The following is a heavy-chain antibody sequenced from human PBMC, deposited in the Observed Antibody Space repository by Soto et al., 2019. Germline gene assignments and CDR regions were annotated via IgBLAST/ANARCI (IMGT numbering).Heavy chain of an antibody. J-gene: IGHJ6*02. CDR3: ARRGSGGLSAMDD. CDR2: SRGNADGYTT. D-gene: IGHD6-19*01. Sequence: EVQLGESGGGLVQPGGSLRLSCAASGFTFSDHSIDWVRQAPGKGLEWVGRSRGNADGYTTEYVASVRGRFTISRDDCSLFLEMNRLKIKDMAVYYFARRGSGGLSAMDDWGQGTTVTVSS. V-gene: IGHV3-72*01. CDR1: GFTFSDHS.